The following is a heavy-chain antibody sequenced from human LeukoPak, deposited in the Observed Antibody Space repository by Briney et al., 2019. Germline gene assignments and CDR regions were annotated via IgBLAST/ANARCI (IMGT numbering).Heavy chain of an antibody. CDR3: ARVEQWLGPFDY. D-gene: IGHD6-19*01. J-gene: IGHJ4*02. CDR2: TYYSGST. CDR1: GGSISSYY. V-gene: IGHV4-59*01. Sequence: SETLSLTCTVSGGSISSYYWSWIRQPPGKGLEWIGYTYYSGSTNYNPSLKSRVTISVDTSKNQFSLKLSSVTAADTAVYYCARVEQWLGPFDYWGQGTLVTVSS.